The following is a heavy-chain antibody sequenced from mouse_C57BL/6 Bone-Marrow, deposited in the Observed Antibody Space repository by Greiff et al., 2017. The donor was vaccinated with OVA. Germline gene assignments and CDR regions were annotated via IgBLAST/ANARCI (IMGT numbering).Heavy chain of an antibody. J-gene: IGHJ4*01. CDR1: GYTFTSYW. Sequence: QVQLQQPGAELVKPGASVKMSCKASGYTFTSYWITWVKQRPGQGLEWIGDIYPGSGSTNYNEKFKSKATLTVDKSSSTAYMQLSSLTSEDSAVYYCARPIYYYGSSSYAMDYWGQGTSVTVSS. CDR3: ARPIYYYGSSSYAMDY. CDR2: IYPGSGST. D-gene: IGHD1-1*01. V-gene: IGHV1-55*01.